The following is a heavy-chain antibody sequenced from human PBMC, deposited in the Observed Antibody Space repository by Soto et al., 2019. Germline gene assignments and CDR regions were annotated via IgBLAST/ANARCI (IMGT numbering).Heavy chain of an antibody. V-gene: IGHV3-30*18. CDR2: ISYDGSNK. Sequence: GGSLRLSCAASGFTFSSYGMHWVRQAPGKGLEWVAVISYDGSNKYYADSVKGRFTISRDNSKNTLYLQMNSLRAEDTAVYYCAKDSRGTGYSSGLFDYWGQGTLVTVSS. J-gene: IGHJ4*02. D-gene: IGHD6-19*01. CDR3: AKDSRGTGYSSGLFDY. CDR1: GFTFSSYG.